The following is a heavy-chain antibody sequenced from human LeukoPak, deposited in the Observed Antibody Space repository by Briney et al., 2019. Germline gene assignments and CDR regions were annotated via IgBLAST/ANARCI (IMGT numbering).Heavy chain of an antibody. V-gene: IGHV4-31*03. CDR2: IYYSGST. D-gene: IGHD6-13*01. J-gene: IGHJ3*02. CDR3: ASPGIAVAGTKAFDI. CDR1: GGSISSGGYY. Sequence: SQTLSLTCTVSGGSISSGGYYWSWIRQHPGKGLEWIGYIYYSGSTYYNPSLKSRVTISVDTSKNQFSLKLSSVTAADTAVYYCASPGIAVAGTKAFDIWGQGTMVTVSS.